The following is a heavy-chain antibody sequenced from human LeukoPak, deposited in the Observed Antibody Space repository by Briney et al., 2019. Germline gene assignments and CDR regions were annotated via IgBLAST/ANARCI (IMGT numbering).Heavy chain of an antibody. CDR1: GGSISGYY. CDR2: IYYSGST. J-gene: IGHJ4*02. V-gene: IGHV4-59*01. D-gene: IGHD3-22*01. CDR3: ARGYYNSGGHYYFDY. Sequence: SETLSLTCTVSGGSISGYYWNWIRQPPGKGLEWIGFIYYSGSTNYNPSLKSRVTISVDTSKNQFSLKLTSVTAADTAVYYCARGYYNSGGHYYFDYWGQGTLVTVSS.